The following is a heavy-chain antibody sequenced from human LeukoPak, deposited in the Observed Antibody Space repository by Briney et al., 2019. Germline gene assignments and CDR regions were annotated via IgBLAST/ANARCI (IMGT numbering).Heavy chain of an antibody. CDR3: AKGSGNPRIYYMDV. CDR2: IQYDGSSK. Sequence: GGSLRLSCAASGFTFSSYAMHWVRPGPGKGLEWVTFIQYDGSSKYYADSVKGRFTISRDNSKNTLYLQMISLSAEDTAVYYCAKGSGNPRIYYMDVWGKGTTVTISS. D-gene: IGHD4-23*01. V-gene: IGHV3-30*02. CDR1: GFTFSSYA. J-gene: IGHJ6*03.